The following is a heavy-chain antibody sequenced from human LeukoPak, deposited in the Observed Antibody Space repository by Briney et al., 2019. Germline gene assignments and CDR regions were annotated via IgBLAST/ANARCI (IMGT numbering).Heavy chain of an antibody. CDR2: IYSSETT. CDR3: ARHFPYCGGDCPYYYMDV. CDR1: GTSISSDY. V-gene: IGHV4-4*09. D-gene: IGHD2-21*02. Sequence: PSETLSLTCSVSGTSISSDYWSWIRQPPGKGLEWIGNIYSSETTKYNPSLRSRATISGDTSKNQFSLKLSSVTAADTAVYYCARHFPYCGGDCPYYYMDVWGKGTTVTVSS. J-gene: IGHJ6*03.